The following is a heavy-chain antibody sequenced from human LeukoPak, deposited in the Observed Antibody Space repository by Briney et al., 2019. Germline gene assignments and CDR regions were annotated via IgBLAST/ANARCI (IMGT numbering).Heavy chain of an antibody. CDR2: INHSGST. D-gene: IGHD4-23*01. CDR1: GGSFSGYY. CDR3: ARGRGGGNPGYYFDY. Sequence: SETLSLTCAVYGGSFSGYYWSWIRQPPGKGLERIGEINHSGSTNYNPSLKSRVTISVDTSKNQFSLKLSSVTAADTAVYYCARGRGGGNPGYYFDYWGQGTLVTVSS. J-gene: IGHJ4*02. V-gene: IGHV4-34*01.